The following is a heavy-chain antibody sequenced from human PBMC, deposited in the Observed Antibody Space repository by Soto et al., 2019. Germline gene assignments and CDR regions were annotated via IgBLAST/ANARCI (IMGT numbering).Heavy chain of an antibody. V-gene: IGHV4-4*02. Sequence: SETLSLTCAVSGGSISSSNWWSWVRQPPGKGLEWIGEIYHSGSTNYNPSLKSRVTISVDKSKNQFSLKLSSVTAADTALYYCAKGRSYYYYYGVDVWGQGTTVTVSS. CDR1: GGSISSSNW. CDR3: AKGRSYYYYYGVDV. J-gene: IGHJ6*02. CDR2: IYHSGST.